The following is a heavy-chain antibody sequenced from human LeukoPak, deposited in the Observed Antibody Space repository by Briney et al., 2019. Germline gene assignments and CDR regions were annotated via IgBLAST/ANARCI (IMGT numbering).Heavy chain of an antibody. V-gene: IGHV4-61*02. D-gene: IGHD2-2*01. CDR3: ARSPRASAAMSRGFDY. CDR2: IYTGGST. Sequence: SETLSLTCTVSGGSISSGSNYWSWIRQPAGKGLEWIGRIYTGGSTNYNPSLKSRVTISVDTSKNQFSLKLSSVTAADTAVYYCARSPRASAAMSRGFDYWGQGTLVTVSS. J-gene: IGHJ4*02. CDR1: GGSISSGSNY.